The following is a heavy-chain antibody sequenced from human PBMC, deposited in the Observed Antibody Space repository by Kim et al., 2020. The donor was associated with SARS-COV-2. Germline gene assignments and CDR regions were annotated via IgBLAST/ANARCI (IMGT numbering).Heavy chain of an antibody. V-gene: IGHV4-4*02. CDR3: ASQKPNYYDSSGYNH. D-gene: IGHD3-22*01. Sequence: SETLSLTCAVSGGSISSSNWWSWVRQPPGKGLEWIGEIYHSGSTNYNPSLKSRVTISVDKSKNQFSLKLSSVTAADTAVYYCASQKPNYYDSSGYNHWGQGTLVTVSS. CDR2: IYHSGST. CDR1: GGSISSSNW. J-gene: IGHJ5*02.